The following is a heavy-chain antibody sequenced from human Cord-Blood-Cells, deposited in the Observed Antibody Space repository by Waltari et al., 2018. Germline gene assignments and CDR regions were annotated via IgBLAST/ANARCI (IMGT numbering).Heavy chain of an antibody. V-gene: IGHV5-51*03. Sequence: EVQLVQSGAEVKKPGESLKISCKGSGYSFTSYWIGWVRQMPGKGLEWMGIIYPGDSDTRYSPAFQGQVTISADKSISTAYLQWSSLKASDTAMYYCARGDCSSTSCYAFDIWGQGTMVTVSS. CDR1: GYSFTSYW. CDR3: ARGDCSSTSCYAFDI. J-gene: IGHJ3*02. D-gene: IGHD2-2*01. CDR2: IYPGDSDT.